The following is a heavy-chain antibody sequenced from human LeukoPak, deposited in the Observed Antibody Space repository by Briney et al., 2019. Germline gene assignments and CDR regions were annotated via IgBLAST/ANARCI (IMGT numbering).Heavy chain of an antibody. V-gene: IGHV1-46*01. CDR2: INPSGGST. D-gene: IGHD2-21*01. Sequence: ASVKVSCKASGYTFTNYYMHWVRQAPGQGLEWMGIINPSGGSTNYAQKFQGRVTMTRDTSTSTVYMELSSLRSEDTAVYYCARDESISILWWWGQGTLVAVPS. J-gene: IGHJ1*01. CDR3: ARDESISILWW. CDR1: GYTFTNYY.